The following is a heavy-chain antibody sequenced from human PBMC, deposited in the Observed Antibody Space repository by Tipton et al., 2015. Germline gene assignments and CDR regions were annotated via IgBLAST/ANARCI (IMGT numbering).Heavy chain of an antibody. CDR3: ACQDYDSLTRDYQTVDY. CDR1: AYSISSDYY. V-gene: IGHV4-38-2*01. CDR2: ISHSGNT. D-gene: IGHD3-9*01. Sequence: TLSLTCAVSAYSISSDYYWGWIRQPQGKALEWMGSISHSGNTYYNPSLKSRVTMSRDASKNHFPQNLTSVTAADTAVYYCACQDYDSLTRDYQTVDYWGQGTLVTVSS. J-gene: IGHJ4*02.